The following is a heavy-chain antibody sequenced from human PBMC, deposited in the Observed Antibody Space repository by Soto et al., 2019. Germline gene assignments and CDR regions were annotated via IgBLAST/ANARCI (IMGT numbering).Heavy chain of an antibody. D-gene: IGHD3-22*01. V-gene: IGHV4-31*03. J-gene: IGHJ4*02. CDR2: IFYSGST. CDR1: GGSISSGGFY. CDR3: VRDRGSRGYFDY. Sequence: SETLSLTCTVSGGSISSGGFYWSWIRQHPGKGLEWIGYIFYSGSTNYNPSLKSRVTISVDTSKNQFSLNLNSVTAADTAVYYCVRDRGSRGYFDYWGQGNRVTVS.